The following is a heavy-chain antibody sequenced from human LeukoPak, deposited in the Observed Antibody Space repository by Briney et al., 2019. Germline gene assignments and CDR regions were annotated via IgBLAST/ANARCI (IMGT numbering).Heavy chain of an antibody. J-gene: IGHJ5*02. CDR2: IYYSGST. D-gene: IGHD6-13*01. CDR1: GGSISSYY. V-gene: IGHV4-59*08. CDR3: VRHFHGSGYVVDL. Sequence: PSETLSLTCTVSGGSISSYYWSWIRQSPGKGLEWIGYIYYSGSTNYNPSLKSRLTISVDTSKNQFSLRLSSVTAADTAVYFCVRHFHGSGYVVDLWGQGTLVTVSS.